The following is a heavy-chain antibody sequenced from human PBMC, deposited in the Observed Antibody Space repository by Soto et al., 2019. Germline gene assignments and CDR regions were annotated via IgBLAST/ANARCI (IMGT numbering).Heavy chain of an antibody. Sequence: GGSLRLSCAASGFTFSSYGMHWVRQAPGKGLEWVAVIWYDGSNKYYADSVKGRFTISRDNSKNTLYLQMNSLRAEDTAVYYCAREQIRYFDWLAYAFDIWGQGTMVTVSS. CDR3: AREQIRYFDWLAYAFDI. D-gene: IGHD3-9*01. J-gene: IGHJ3*02. CDR1: GFTFSSYG. CDR2: IWYDGSNK. V-gene: IGHV3-33*01.